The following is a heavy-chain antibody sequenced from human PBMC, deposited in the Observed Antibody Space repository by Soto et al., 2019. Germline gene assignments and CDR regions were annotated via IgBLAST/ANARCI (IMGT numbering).Heavy chain of an antibody. CDR1: GGSISSYDYY. V-gene: IGHV4-30-4*01. CDR2: IYYSGST. CDR3: ARTLSRGPPVDY. Sequence: SETLSLTCTVSGGSISSYDYYWISIRQPPGKGLECIGYIYYSGSTYYNPSLKSRVTISVDTSKNQFSLKLSSVTAADTAVYYCARTLSRGPPVDYWGQVTLVTVS. D-gene: IGHD3-10*01. J-gene: IGHJ4*02.